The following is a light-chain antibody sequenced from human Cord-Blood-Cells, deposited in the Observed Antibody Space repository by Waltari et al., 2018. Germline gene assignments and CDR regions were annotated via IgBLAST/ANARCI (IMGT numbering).Light chain of an antibody. CDR3: CSYAGSWV. J-gene: IGLJ3*02. CDR1: SSVVGGYNL. Sequence: QSALTQPASVSGSPGQSITISCTGTSSVVGGYNLVSWYQQHPGKAPKLMIYEGSKRPSGVSNRFSGSKSGNTASLTISGLQAEDEADYYCCSYAGSWVFGGGTKLTVL. V-gene: IGLV2-23*01. CDR2: EGS.